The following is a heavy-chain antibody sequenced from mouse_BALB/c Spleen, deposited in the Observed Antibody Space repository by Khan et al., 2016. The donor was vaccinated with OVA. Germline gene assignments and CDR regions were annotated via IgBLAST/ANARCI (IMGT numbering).Heavy chain of an antibody. V-gene: IGHV2-6-1*01. CDR1: GFSLTNYG. J-gene: IGHJ1*01. CDR2: IWSDGHT. Sequence: QVQLKESGPGLVAPSQSLSITCTISGFSLTNYGVHWVRQPPGKGLEWLVVIWSDGHTTYNSALKSRLSISKDNSKSQVFIKMNSLQTDDTAMYYCARHGYYGNYGPYFDVWGAGTTVTVSS. CDR3: ARHGYYGNYGPYFDV. D-gene: IGHD2-1*01.